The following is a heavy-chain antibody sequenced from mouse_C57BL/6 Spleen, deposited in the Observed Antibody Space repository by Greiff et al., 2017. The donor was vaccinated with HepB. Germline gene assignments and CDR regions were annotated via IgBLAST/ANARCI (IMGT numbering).Heavy chain of an antibody. CDR1: GYTFTSYW. D-gene: IGHD1-1*01. CDR3: ARGGYYYGSSHYYAMDY. CDR2: IYPGSGST. Sequence: QVQLQQPGAELVKPGASVKMSCKASGYTFTSYWITWVKQRPGQGLEWIGDIYPGSGSTNYNEKFKSKATLTVDTSSSTAYMQLSSLTSEDSAVYYCARGGYYYGSSHYYAMDYWGQGTSVTVSS. J-gene: IGHJ4*01. V-gene: IGHV1-55*01.